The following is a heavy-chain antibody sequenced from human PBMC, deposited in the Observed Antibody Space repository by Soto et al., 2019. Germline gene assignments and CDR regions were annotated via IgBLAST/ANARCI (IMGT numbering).Heavy chain of an antibody. CDR1: GFTFSSYE. V-gene: IGHV3-48*03. J-gene: IGHJ4*02. Sequence: PGGSLRLSCAASGFTFSSYEMNWVRQAPGKGLEWVSYISSSGSTIYYADSVKGRFTISRDNAKNSLYLQMNSLRAEDTAVYYCARESEGSHFDYWGQGTLVTVSS. CDR2: ISSSGSTI. CDR3: ARESEGSHFDY.